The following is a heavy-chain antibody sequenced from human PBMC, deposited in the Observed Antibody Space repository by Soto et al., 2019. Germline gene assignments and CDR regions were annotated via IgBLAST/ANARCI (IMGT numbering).Heavy chain of an antibody. CDR2: IYYTGST. V-gene: IGHV4-39*01. D-gene: IGHD5-18*01. Sequence: SETLSLTCTVSGVSISSSSHYWGWIRQPPGKGLEWIGSIYYTGSTYCNPSLKSRVTIFVDMSKNQFSLNLNSLTAADTAVYYCATLGYGSSVDYWGQGTLVTVSS. J-gene: IGHJ4*02. CDR1: GVSISSSSHY. CDR3: ATLGYGSSVDY.